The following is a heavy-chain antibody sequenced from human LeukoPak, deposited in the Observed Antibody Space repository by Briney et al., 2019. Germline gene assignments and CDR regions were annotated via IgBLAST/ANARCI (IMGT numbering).Heavy chain of an antibody. D-gene: IGHD2-21*02. CDR2: IFDGGGST. Sequence: GGSLRHSCAASGFTFSSYAMNCVRQAPEEGLEWLSSIFDGGGSTYYADSVKGHFTMSRDNSTKTPYLEMNSLRAEDTAVYYCAKETVTAVINYAPLDYWGEETLVTVSS. V-gene: IGHV3-23*01. CDR1: GFTFSSYA. J-gene: IGHJ4*02. CDR3: AKETVTAVINYAPLDY.